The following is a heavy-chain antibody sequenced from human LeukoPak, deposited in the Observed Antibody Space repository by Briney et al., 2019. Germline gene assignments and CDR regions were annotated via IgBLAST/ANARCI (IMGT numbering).Heavy chain of an antibody. J-gene: IGHJ5*02. CDR3: ATSEDPVAIPIT. D-gene: IGHD2-21*01. V-gene: IGHV1-69*13. CDR2: VIPVFGTS. CDR1: GGSFRTSG. Sequence: GASVKVSCKASGGSFRTSGVNWVRQAPGQGLEWMACVIPVFGTSNYAEKFQDRVTITADESTSTAYLELRSLRSEDTAVYYCATSEDPVAIPITWGQGTLVSVSS.